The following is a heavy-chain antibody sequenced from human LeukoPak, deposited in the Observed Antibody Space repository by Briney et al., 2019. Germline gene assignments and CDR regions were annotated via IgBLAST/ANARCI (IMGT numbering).Heavy chain of an antibody. D-gene: IGHD3-10*01. CDR3: ARAGFGTAYYYGSGSYYTSRWFDP. CDR1: GDSVSSNSAA. V-gene: IGHV6-1*01. Sequence: SQTLSLTCAISGDSVSSNSAAWNWIRQSPSRGLEWLGRTYYRSKWYNDYAVSVKSRITINPDTSKNQFSLQLNSVTPEDTAVYYCARAGFGTAYYYGSGSYYTSRWFDPWGQGTLVTVSS. CDR2: TYYRSKWYN. J-gene: IGHJ5*02.